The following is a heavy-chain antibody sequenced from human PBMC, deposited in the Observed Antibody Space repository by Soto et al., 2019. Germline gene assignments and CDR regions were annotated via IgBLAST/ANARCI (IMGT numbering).Heavy chain of an antibody. CDR3: ADYYYDSSGYYYFQH. J-gene: IGHJ1*01. CDR1: GYTFTSYA. D-gene: IGHD3-22*01. Sequence: ASVKVSCKASGYTFTSYAMHWVRQAPGQRLEWMGWINAGNGNTKYSQKFQGRVTITRDTSASTAYMELSSLRSEDTAVYYCADYYYDSSGYYYFQHWGQGTLVTVSS. CDR2: INAGNGNT. V-gene: IGHV1-3*01.